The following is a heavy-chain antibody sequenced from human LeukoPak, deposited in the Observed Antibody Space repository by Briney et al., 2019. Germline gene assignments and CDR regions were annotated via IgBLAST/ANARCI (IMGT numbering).Heavy chain of an antibody. Sequence: ASMKVSCKASGYTFTSYGISWVRQAPGQGLEWMGWISAYNGNTNYAQKLQGRVTMTTDTSTSTAYMELRSLRSDDTAVYYCARETITGDNSYTVLFDYWGQGTLVTVSS. CDR3: ARETITGDNSYTVLFDY. CDR2: ISAYNGNT. CDR1: GYTFTSYG. D-gene: IGHD7-27*01. V-gene: IGHV1-18*01. J-gene: IGHJ4*02.